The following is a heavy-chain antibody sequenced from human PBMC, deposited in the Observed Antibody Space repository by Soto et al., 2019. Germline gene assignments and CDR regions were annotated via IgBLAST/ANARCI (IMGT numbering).Heavy chain of an antibody. D-gene: IGHD1-26*01. CDR2: IYYSGST. CDR1: GGSISSYY. CDR3: ARVISYGYFDY. Sequence: SETLSLTCTVSGGSISSYYWSWIRQPPGKGLEWIGYIYYSGSTNYNPSLKSRVTISVDTSKNQFSLKLSSVTAADTAVYYCARVISYGYFDYWGQGTLVTVSS. V-gene: IGHV4-59*12. J-gene: IGHJ4*02.